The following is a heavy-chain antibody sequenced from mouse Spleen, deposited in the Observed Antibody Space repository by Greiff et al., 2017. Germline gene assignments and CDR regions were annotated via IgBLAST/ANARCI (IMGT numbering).Heavy chain of an antibody. D-gene: IGHD4-1*01. J-gene: IGHJ2*01. CDR3: ARQTGYYFDY. V-gene: IGHV5-6-2*01. CDR1: GFTFSSYA. CDR2: INSNGGST. Sequence: EVKLVESGGGLVKPGGSLKLSCAASGFTFSSYAMSWVRQTPEKRLEWVAAINSNGGSTYYPDTVKDRFTISRDNAKNTLYLQMSSLRSEDTALYYCARQTGYYFDYWGQGTTLTVSS.